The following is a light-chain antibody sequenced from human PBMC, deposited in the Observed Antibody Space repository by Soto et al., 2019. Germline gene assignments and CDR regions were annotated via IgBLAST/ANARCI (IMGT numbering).Light chain of an antibody. CDR3: QQLKSYPLS. CDR1: QDTSSY. V-gene: IGKV1-9*01. J-gene: IGKJ4*01. CDR2: AAS. Sequence: DIQLTQSPSFLSASVGDRVTITCRTSQDTSSYLAWYQQKPGKAPQLLISAASTLQSGVPSRFSGSGSGTEFTLTISSLQPEDFATYYCQQLKSYPLSFGGGTKVEIK.